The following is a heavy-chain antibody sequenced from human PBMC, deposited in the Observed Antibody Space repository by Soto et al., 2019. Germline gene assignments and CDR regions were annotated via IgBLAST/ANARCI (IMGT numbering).Heavy chain of an antibody. Sequence: PGGSLRLSCAASGFTFSSYAMIWVRQAPGKELEWVSAISGSGGSTYYADSVKGRFTISRDNSKNTQYLQMNILRAEDTAVYYCAAQPPFDYWGQGTLVTVSS. J-gene: IGHJ4*02. CDR2: ISGSGGST. CDR3: AAQPPFDY. CDR1: GFTFSSYA. D-gene: IGHD2-2*01. V-gene: IGHV3-23*01.